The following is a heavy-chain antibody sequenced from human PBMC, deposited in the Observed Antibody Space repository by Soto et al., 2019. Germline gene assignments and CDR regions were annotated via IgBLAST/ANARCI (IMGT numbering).Heavy chain of an antibody. J-gene: IGHJ5*02. D-gene: IGHD1-26*01. CDR2: ISGSGFKK. Sequence: PXASLLLSCAASGFIFENFGMSWVRQAPGKGLEWISSISGSGFKKYYADSVKGRFTISRDNSKSTVYLELNNLSAEDTAVYHCAKNQGVELVPLATVDWFDPWGQGSVVTGLL. CDR3: AKNQGVELVPLATVDWFDP. V-gene: IGHV3-23*01. CDR1: GFIFENFG.